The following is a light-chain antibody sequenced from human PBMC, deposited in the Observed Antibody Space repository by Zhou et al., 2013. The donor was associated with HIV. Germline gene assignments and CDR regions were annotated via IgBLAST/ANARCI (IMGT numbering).Light chain of an antibody. Sequence: DIALTQSPLSLPVIPGEPASISCRSSQNLRHENGHDYLDWYVYKAGQPPRLLIYMGSNRSPGVPERFSGSGSGTLFTLKISRVESEDVGVYYCMQSVQTPLTFGGGTKVQIK. CDR2: MGS. CDR1: QNLRHENGHDY. CDR3: MQSVQTPLT. V-gene: IGKV2-28*01. J-gene: IGKJ4*01.